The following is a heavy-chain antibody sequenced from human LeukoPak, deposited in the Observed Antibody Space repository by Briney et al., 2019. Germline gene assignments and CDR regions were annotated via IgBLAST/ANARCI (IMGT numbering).Heavy chain of an antibody. CDR2: IYPGDSDT. V-gene: IGHV5-51*01. Sequence: GASLKISYKGSGYRFTSYWIGGGRPMPGKGLEWMGIIYPGDSDTRYSTSFQGQVTIAADKSISTAYLQCSSLKASDTAMYYGARWVGVAAAYWGQGTLVTVSS. J-gene: IGHJ4*02. CDR1: GYRFTSYW. CDR3: ARWVGVAAAY. D-gene: IGHD6-13*01.